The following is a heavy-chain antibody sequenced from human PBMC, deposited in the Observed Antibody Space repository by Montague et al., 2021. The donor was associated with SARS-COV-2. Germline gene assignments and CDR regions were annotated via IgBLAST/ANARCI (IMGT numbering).Heavy chain of an antibody. J-gene: IGHJ6*02. V-gene: IGHV4-34*01. CDR1: GGSFSNYY. D-gene: IGHD3-10*01. CDR3: ARGRRILLWFGELLSGGDYYGMDV. CDR2: INHSGST. Sequence: SETRSLTCAVYGGSFSNYYWSWIRQPPGKGLEWIGEINHSGSTNYNPSLKSRVTISVDTSKNQFSLKLSSVTAADTAVYYCARGRRILLWFGELLSGGDYYGMDVWGQGTTVTVSS.